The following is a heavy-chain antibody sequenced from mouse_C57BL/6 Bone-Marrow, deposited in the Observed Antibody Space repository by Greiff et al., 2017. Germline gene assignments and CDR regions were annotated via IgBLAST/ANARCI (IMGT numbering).Heavy chain of an antibody. V-gene: IGHV8-8*01. CDR1: GFSLSTFGMG. CDR3: ARIRVFITTVVDWYVEV. J-gene: IGHJ1*03. CDR2: IWWDGDK. Sequence: QVTLKESGPGILQPSQTLSLTCSFSGFSLSTFGMGVGWIRQPSGKGLEWLAHIWWDGDKYYNPALKSRLTISKVTSKNQVFIKIANVDTADTATYYCARIRVFITTVVDWYVEVWGTGTTVTVSS. D-gene: IGHD1-1*01.